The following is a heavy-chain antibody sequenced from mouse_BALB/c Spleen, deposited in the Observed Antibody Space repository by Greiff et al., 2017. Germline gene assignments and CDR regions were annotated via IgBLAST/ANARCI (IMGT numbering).Heavy chain of an antibody. CDR1: GYTFTDYN. CDR3: ARDDDYDGAWFAY. J-gene: IGHJ3*01. D-gene: IGHD2-4*01. Sequence: DVQLQESGPELVKPGASVKISCKASGYTFTDYNMHWVKQSHGKSLEWIGYIYPYNGGTGYNQKFKSKATLTVDNSSSTAYMELRSLTSEDSAVYYCARDDDYDGAWFAYWGQGTLVTVSA. CDR2: IYPYNGGT. V-gene: IGHV1S29*02.